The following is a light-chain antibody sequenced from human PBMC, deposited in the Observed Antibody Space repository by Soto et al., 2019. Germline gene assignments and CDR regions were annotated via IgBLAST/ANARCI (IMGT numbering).Light chain of an antibody. CDR3: HQYGRSASSFT. J-gene: IGKJ3*01. CDR2: DAS. CDR1: QSVRSGH. V-gene: IGKV3-20*01. Sequence: ESVLTQSPGTLSLSPGDRATLSCRASQSVRSGHLAWYQQKPGQAPRLVIYDASTRATGIPDRFSGGGSGTDFTLTISRVEPEDFAVYFWHQYGRSASSFTFGPGTKVEIK.